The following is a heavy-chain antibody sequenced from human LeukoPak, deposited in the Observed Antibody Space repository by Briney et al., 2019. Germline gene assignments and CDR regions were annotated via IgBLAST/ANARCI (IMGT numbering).Heavy chain of an antibody. V-gene: IGHV4-34*01. J-gene: IGHJ4*02. Sequence: SETLSLTCAVYGGSFSGYYWSWIRQPPGKGLEWIGEINHSGSTNYSPSLKSRVTISVDTSKNQFSLKLSSVTAADTAVYYCARSEICSSTSCYMFDYWGQGTLVTVSS. D-gene: IGHD2-2*01. CDR2: INHSGST. CDR1: GGSFSGYY. CDR3: ARSEICSSTSCYMFDY.